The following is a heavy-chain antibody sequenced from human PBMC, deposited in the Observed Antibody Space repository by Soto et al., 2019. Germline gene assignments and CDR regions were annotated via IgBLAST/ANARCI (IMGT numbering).Heavy chain of an antibody. CDR2: IYSGGST. V-gene: IGHV3-66*01. J-gene: IGHJ4*02. D-gene: IGHD3-22*01. CDR1: GFTFSTYA. Sequence: GGSLRLSCAASGFTFSTYAMSWVRQAPGKGLEWVSVIYSGGSTYYADSVKGRFTISRDNSKNTLYLQMNSLRAEDTAVYYCARASRNYYDSSGYLYYFDYWGQGTLVTVSS. CDR3: ARASRNYYDSSGYLYYFDY.